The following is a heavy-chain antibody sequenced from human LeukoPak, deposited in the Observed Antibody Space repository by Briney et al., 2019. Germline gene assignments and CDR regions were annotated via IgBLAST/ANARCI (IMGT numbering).Heavy chain of an antibody. Sequence: PSQTLSLTCTVSGGSITSAVYYWSWLRQHPGKGLEWIGFISYSGSTYYNPSLKSRVTISVDTSKNQFSLKLRSVTAADTAVYYCARVASTGPFDYWGQGTLVTVSS. D-gene: IGHD2-8*02. V-gene: IGHV4-31*03. CDR3: ARVASTGPFDY. J-gene: IGHJ4*02. CDR2: ISYSGST. CDR1: GGSITSAVYY.